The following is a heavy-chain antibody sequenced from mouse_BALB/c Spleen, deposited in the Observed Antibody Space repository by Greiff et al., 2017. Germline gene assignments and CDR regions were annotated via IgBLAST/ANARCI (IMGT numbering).Heavy chain of an antibody. CDR1: GFSLTSYG. Sequence: VKLMESGPGLVQPSQSLSITCTVSGFSLTSYGVHWVRQSPGKGLEWLGVIWSGGSTDYNAAFISRLSISKDNSKSQVFFKMNSLQADDTAIYYCARGPTVVPYAMDYWGQGTSVTVSS. V-gene: IGHV2-4-1*01. J-gene: IGHJ4*01. D-gene: IGHD1-1*01. CDR3: ARGPTVVPYAMDY. CDR2: IWSGGST.